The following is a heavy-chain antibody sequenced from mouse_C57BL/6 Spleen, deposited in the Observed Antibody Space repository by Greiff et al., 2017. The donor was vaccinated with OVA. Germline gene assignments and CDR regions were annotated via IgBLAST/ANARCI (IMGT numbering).Heavy chain of an antibody. V-gene: IGHV1-54*01. CDR3: ARSGMGLTLFDY. CDR1: GYAFTNYL. D-gene: IGHD1-3*01. J-gene: IGHJ2*01. CDR2: INPGSGGT. Sequence: QVQLQQSGAELVRPGTSVKVSCKASGYAFTNYLIEWVKQRPGQGLEWIGVINPGSGGTNYNEKFKGKATLTADKSSSTAYMQLSSLTSEDSAVYFCARSGMGLTLFDYWGQGTTLTVSS.